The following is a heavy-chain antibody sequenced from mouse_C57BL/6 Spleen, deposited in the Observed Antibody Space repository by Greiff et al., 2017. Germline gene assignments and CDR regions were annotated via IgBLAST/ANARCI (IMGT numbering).Heavy chain of an antibody. CDR3: ASSPYYSDFGWFAY. CDR2: INPNNGGT. CDR1: GYTFTDSN. D-gene: IGHD2-12*01. J-gene: IGHJ3*01. V-gene: IGHV1-22*01. Sequence: EVQLQQSGPELVKPGASVKMSCKASGYTFTDSNMHWVKQSPGKSLEWIGFINPNNGGTSYNQKFKGKATLTVNKSSSTAYMELRSLTSEDSAVYYCASSPYYSDFGWFAYWGQGTLVTVSA.